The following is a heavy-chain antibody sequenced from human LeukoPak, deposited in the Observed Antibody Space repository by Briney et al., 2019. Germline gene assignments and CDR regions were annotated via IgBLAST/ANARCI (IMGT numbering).Heavy chain of an antibody. Sequence: GGSLRLSCAASGFAFSSYGMHWVRQAPGKGLEWVAYIHYDSSTEDYADSVKGRFTISRDNSNNTLYLQMNSLRAEDTAVYYCARDILGATTSLWGQGTLVIVSS. CDR2: IHYDSSTE. J-gene: IGHJ4*02. CDR1: GFAFSSYG. V-gene: IGHV3-30*02. D-gene: IGHD1-26*01. CDR3: ARDILGATTSL.